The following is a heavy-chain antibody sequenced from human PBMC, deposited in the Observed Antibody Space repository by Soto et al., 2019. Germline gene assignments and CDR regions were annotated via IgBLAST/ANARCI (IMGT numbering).Heavy chain of an antibody. Sequence: KTSETRSRTWTVSGDSISNGDYYWSWIRQPPGRGLEWIGYIDSSGSTYYNPSLKSRLTMSVEMSKNQFSLRLTSVTAADTAVYYCASRYLYWGQGLLVTAPQ. D-gene: IGHD3-16*02. CDR2: IDSSGST. CDR1: GDSISNGDYY. J-gene: IGHJ4*02. CDR3: ASRYLY. V-gene: IGHV4-30-4*01.